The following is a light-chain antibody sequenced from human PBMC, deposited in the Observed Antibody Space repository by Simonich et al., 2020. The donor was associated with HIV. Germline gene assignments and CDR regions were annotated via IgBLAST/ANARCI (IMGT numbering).Light chain of an antibody. J-gene: IGKJ3*01. CDR1: QSVSRN. CDR3: QQYNNWPLT. CDR2: GAS. Sequence: EIVMAQSAATLSVSPGERATLSCRASQSVSRNLAWYQQKPGQAPRLLSFGASTRATGIPARFSGSGSGTEFTLTISSMQSEDFAVYYCQQYNNWPLTFGPGTKVDIK. V-gene: IGKV3-15*01.